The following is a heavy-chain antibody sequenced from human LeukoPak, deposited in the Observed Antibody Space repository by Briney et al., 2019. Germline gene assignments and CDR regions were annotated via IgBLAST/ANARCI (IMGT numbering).Heavy chain of an antibody. D-gene: IGHD4-23*01. J-gene: IGHJ4*02. CDR2: ISGSGGST. CDR3: AKVTGGNSEHDY. CDR1: GFNFASYA. V-gene: IGHV3-23*01. Sequence: GGSLRLSCTASGFNFASYAMKWVRQAPGKGLEWVSAISGSGGSTYYADSVKGRFTISRDNSKNTLYLQMNSLRAEDTAVYYCAKVTGGNSEHDYWGQGTLVTVSS.